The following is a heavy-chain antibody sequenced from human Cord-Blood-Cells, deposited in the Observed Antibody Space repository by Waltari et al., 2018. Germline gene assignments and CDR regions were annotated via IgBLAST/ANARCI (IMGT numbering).Heavy chain of an antibody. CDR3: ASGVVDYGDSSYGEFDY. CDR1: GATFSSYP. Sequence: QVQLVQSGAEVKKPGSSVKVSCKASGATFSSYPISWVRQSPGPGLEWMGGIIPIFGTANYAQKFQRRVTITADKSTSTAYMELSSLRSEDTAVYYCASGVVDYGDSSYGEFDYWGQGTLVTVSS. CDR2: IIPIFGTA. J-gene: IGHJ4*02. D-gene: IGHD4-17*01. V-gene: IGHV1-69*06.